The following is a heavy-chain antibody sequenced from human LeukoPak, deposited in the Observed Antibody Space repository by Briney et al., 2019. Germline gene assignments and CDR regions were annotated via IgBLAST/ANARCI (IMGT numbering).Heavy chain of an antibody. Sequence: PGGSLRLSCSASGFTFSSYAMHWVRQAPGKGLEYVSAISSNGGSTYYADSVKGRFTISRDNSKNTLHLQMSSLRAEDTAVYYCVKDRAYSSGWLVGGYYFDYWGQGTLVTVSS. J-gene: IGHJ4*02. CDR1: GFTFSSYA. V-gene: IGHV3-64D*06. CDR2: ISSNGGST. D-gene: IGHD6-19*01. CDR3: VKDRAYSSGWLVGGYYFDY.